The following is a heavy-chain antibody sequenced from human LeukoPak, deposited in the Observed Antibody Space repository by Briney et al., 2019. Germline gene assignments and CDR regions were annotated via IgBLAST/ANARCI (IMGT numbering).Heavy chain of an antibody. CDR1: GFTFSSYG. V-gene: IGHV3-30*18. D-gene: IGHD2/OR15-2a*01. Sequence: SGGSLRLSCAASGFTFSSYGMHWVRQAPGKWLEWVAVISYDGSNKYYADSVKGRFTISRDNSKNTLYLQMNGLRAEDTAVYYCAKAPESIGYYYYMDVWGKGTTVTVSS. CDR2: ISYDGSNK. CDR3: AKAPESIGYYYYMDV. J-gene: IGHJ6*03.